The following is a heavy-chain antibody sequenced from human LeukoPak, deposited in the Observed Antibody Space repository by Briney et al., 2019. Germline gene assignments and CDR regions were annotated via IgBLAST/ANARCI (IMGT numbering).Heavy chain of an antibody. J-gene: IGHJ5*02. CDR2: IYHSGST. Sequence: PSETLSLTCAVSGGSISSGGYSWSWIRQPPGKGLEWIGYIYHSGSTYYNPSLKSRVTISVDTSKNQFSLKLSSVTAADTAVYYCARDPTGYSSSWLSSWGQGTLVTVSS. V-gene: IGHV4-30-2*01. CDR1: GGSISSGGYS. D-gene: IGHD6-13*01. CDR3: ARDPTGYSSSWLSS.